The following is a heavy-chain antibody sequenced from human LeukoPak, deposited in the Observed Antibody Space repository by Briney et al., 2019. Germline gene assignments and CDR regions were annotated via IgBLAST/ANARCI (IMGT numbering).Heavy chain of an antibody. CDR3: ASERTAGNYGSDPFDY. D-gene: IGHD3-10*01. V-gene: IGHV3-9*01. Sequence: HPGRSLRLSCAASGFTFDDYAMHWVRHAPGKGLEWVSGISWNSGSIGYADSVKGRFTISRDNAKNSLYLQMNSLRAEDTAVYYCASERTAGNYGSDPFDYWGQGTLVTVSS. CDR2: ISWNSGSI. J-gene: IGHJ4*02. CDR1: GFTFDDYA.